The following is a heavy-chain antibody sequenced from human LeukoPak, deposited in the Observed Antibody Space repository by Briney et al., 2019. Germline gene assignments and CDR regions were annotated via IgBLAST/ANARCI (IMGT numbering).Heavy chain of an antibody. CDR1: GFTLRDYG. CDR3: GRANNYGYHRGGYDYFDH. Sequence: GRSLRISCVASGFTLRDYGMHWVRQAPGKGLEWVAVIWNDGSKEDYADSVKGRFTISRDMSKNTVYLEMDSLRVEDTAVYYCGRANNYGYHRGGYDYFDHWGQGTLVTVSS. D-gene: IGHD6-25*01. V-gene: IGHV3-33*01. CDR2: IWNDGSKE. J-gene: IGHJ4*02.